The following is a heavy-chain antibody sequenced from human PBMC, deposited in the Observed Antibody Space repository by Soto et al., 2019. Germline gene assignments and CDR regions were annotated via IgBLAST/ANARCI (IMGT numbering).Heavy chain of an antibody. D-gene: IGHD6-6*01. J-gene: IGHJ5*02. CDR3: ARDPNNSSSWWLDP. CDR2: ISYGRSYT. CDR1: GFTFSDYY. Sequence: QVQLVESGGGLVKPGGSLRLSCAGSGFTFSDYYMTWIRQAPGKGLEWVSYISYGRSYTNYADSVKGRFTISRDHAKNSLFLQMNNLRTEYTAVYFFARDPNNSSSWWLDPWGRGALVTGSS. V-gene: IGHV3-11*06.